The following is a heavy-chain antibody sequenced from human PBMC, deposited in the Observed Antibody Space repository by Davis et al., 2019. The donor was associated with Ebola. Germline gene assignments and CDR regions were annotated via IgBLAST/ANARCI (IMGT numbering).Heavy chain of an antibody. CDR3: ARGLYGWYYFDY. J-gene: IGHJ4*02. D-gene: IGHD6-19*01. V-gene: IGHV1-2*06. CDR2: ISPNSGGT. Sequence: ASVKVSCKASGGTFSSYAISWVRQAPGQGLEWMGRISPNSGGTNYAQKFQGRVTMTRDTSISTAYMELSRLTSDDTAVYYCARGLYGWYYFDYWGQGTLVTVSS. CDR1: GGTFSSYA.